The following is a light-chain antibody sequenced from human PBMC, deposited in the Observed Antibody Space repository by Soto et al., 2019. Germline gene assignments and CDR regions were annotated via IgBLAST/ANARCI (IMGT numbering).Light chain of an antibody. Sequence: EIVLTQSPGTLSLSPGERATLSCRASESVSNSYLAWHQQKPGQAPRLLIYGASVRAAGIPDRFSGSGSGTDFILTISRLEPEDFALYYFQHYGTSVTFGGGTKVEIK. J-gene: IGKJ4*01. CDR1: ESVSNSY. CDR2: GAS. V-gene: IGKV3-20*01. CDR3: QHYGTSVT.